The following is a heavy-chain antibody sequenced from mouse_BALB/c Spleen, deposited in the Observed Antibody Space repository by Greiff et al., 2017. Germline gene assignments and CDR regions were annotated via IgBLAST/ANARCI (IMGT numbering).Heavy chain of an antibody. CDR2: INPGSGGT. D-gene: IGHD2-4*01. V-gene: IGHV1-54*01. J-gene: IGHJ4*01. CDR3: ARRGYDYVYAMDY. CDR1: GYAFTNYL. Sequence: QVQLQQSGAELVRPGTSVKVSCKASGYAFTNYLIEWVKQRPGQGLEWIGVINPGSGGTNYNEKFKGKATLTADKSSSTAYMQLSSLTSDDSAVYFCARRGYDYVYAMDYWGQGTSVTVSS.